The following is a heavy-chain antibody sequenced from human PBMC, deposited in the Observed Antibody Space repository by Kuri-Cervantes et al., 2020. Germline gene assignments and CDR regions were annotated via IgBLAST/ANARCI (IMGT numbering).Heavy chain of an antibody. V-gene: IGHV4-38-2*02. D-gene: IGHD3-10*01. CDR1: SSSISSGSY. J-gene: IGHJ4*02. Sequence: GSLRLSCTVSSSSISSGSYWAWIRQSPGKGLQWIGSLYHSGSTYHTPSLKGRVTISVDTSKNQFSLKLSSVTAADTAVYYCARDGQVDRGVITSLFDYWGQGTLVTVSS. CDR3: ARDGQVDRGVITSLFDY. CDR2: LYHSGST.